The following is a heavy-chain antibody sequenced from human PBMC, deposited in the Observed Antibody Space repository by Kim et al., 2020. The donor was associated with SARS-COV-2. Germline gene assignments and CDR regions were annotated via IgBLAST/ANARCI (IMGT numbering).Heavy chain of an antibody. J-gene: IGHJ5*02. V-gene: IGHV1-8*01. CDR1: GYTFTSYD. D-gene: IGHD1-20*01. Sequence: ASVKVSCKASGYTFTSYDINWVRQATGQGLEWMGWMNPNSGNTGYAQKFQGRVTMTRNTSISTAYMELSSLRSEDTAVYYCARGGIEEGWFDPWGQGTLVTVSS. CDR2: MNPNSGNT. CDR3: ARGGIEEGWFDP.